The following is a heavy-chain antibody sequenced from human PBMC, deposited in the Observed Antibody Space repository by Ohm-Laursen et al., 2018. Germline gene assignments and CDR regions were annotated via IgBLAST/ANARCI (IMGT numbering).Heavy chain of an antibody. Sequence: TLSLTCTVSSGSISSYYWTWIRQPPGKGLEWIGFIYYSGSTNYNPSLKSRVTISVDTSKNQFSLKLSSVTAADTAVYYCARDGYGGNSWFDYWGQGTLVTVSS. CDR3: ARDGYGGNSWFDY. V-gene: IGHV4-59*01. CDR2: IYYSGST. CDR1: SGSISSYY. J-gene: IGHJ4*02. D-gene: IGHD4-23*01.